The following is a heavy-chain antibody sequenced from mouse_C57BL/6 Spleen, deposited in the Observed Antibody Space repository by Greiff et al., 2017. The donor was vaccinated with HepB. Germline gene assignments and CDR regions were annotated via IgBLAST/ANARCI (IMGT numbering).Heavy chain of an antibody. V-gene: IGHV1-50*01. Sequence: QVQLQQPGAELVKPGASVKLSCKASGYTFTSYWMQWVKQRPGQGLEWIGEIDPSDSYTNYNQKFKGKATLTVDTSSSTAYMQLSSLTSEDSAVYYCATVRSPAMDYWGQGTSVTVSS. J-gene: IGHJ4*01. CDR3: ATVRSPAMDY. CDR1: GYTFTSYW. CDR2: IDPSDSYT. D-gene: IGHD2-14*01.